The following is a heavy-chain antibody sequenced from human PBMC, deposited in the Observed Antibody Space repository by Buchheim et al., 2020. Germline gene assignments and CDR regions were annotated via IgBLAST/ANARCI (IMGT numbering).Heavy chain of an antibody. V-gene: IGHV4-61*02. CDR1: GGSISSGDYY. CDR3: AREDFTGYYTYDAFDM. D-gene: IGHD3/OR15-3a*01. CDR2: IYTSGST. Sequence: QVQLQESGPGLVKPSQTLSLTCTVSGGSISSGDYYWSWIRQPAGKGLEWIGRIYTSGSTNYNPSLKIPVTLSADTSNNQFSLKLSSVTAADTAVYYCAREDFTGYYTYDAFDMWGQGT. J-gene: IGHJ3*02.